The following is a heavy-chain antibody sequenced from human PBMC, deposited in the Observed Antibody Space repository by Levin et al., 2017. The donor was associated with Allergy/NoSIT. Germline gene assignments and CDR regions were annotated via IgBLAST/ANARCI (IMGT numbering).Heavy chain of an antibody. D-gene: IGHD6-19*01. Sequence: GESLKISCAASGFTFNNSAMSWVRQAPGKGLEWVSAINNSGVGTYYADSVKGRFTISRDNSKNTMYLQMNNLRAEDTAVYCCAKDARRGSDQPYYCDYWGQGTLVTASS. CDR1: GFTFNNSA. CDR3: AKDARRGSDQPYYCDY. J-gene: IGHJ4*02. V-gene: IGHV3-23*01. CDR2: INNSGVGT.